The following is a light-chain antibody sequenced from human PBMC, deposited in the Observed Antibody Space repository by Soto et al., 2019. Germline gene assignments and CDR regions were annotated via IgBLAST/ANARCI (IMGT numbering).Light chain of an antibody. CDR2: EVI. CDR1: SSDVGTFNL. Sequence: QSVLTQVASVSGSPGQSITLSCPGTSSDVGTFNLVSWYQQHPGKAPRLMNEVIKRPSGVSNRFSGSKSGNTASLTISGLQAEDEADYYCCSYAGSSVYVFGTGTKVTVL. CDR3: CSYAGSSVYV. V-gene: IGLV2-23*02. J-gene: IGLJ1*01.